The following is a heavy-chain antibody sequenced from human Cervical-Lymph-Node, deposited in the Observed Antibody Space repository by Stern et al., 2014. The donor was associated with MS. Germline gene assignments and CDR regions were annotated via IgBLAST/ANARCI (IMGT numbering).Heavy chain of an antibody. D-gene: IGHD3-10*01. Sequence: QVQLQESGPGLVKPSETLSLSCTVSGGSVNSDGDYWRWIRPPPGKGLEWIGFIYNTGRTNYNPSVKSRVTISVDMSKNQFSLKLSSVTPADTAMYYCSRDRQRAGSEIRGIDVWGQGTTVIVSS. V-gene: IGHV4-61*08. J-gene: IGHJ6*02. CDR2: IYNTGRT. CDR3: SRDRQRAGSEIRGIDV. CDR1: GGSVNSDGDY.